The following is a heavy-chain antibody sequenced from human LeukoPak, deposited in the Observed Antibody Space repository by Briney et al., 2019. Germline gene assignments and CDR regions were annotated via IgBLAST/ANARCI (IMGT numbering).Heavy chain of an antibody. D-gene: IGHD5-24*01. J-gene: IGHJ1*01. CDR1: GGSISSYY. Sequence: SETLSLTCTVSGGSISSYYWSWIRQPPGKGLEWIGYIYYSGSTNYNPSLKSRVTISVDTSKNQFSLKLSSVTAADTAVYYCARDRGYVEMATAQYFQHWGQGTLVTVSS. V-gene: IGHV4-59*01. CDR3: ARDRGYVEMATAQYFQH. CDR2: IYYSGST.